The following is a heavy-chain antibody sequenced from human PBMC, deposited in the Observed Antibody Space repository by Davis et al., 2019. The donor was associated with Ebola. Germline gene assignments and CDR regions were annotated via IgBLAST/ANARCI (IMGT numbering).Heavy chain of an antibody. Sequence: ASVKVSCKASGYTFTSYDINWVRQATGQGLEWMGWMNPNSGNTGYAQKFQGRVTMTRNTSISTAYMELSSLRSDDTAVYYCARTLYSGYDFPYYYGMDVWGQGTTVTVSS. CDR1: GYTFTSYD. CDR3: ARTLYSGYDFPYYYGMDV. V-gene: IGHV1-8*01. J-gene: IGHJ6*02. CDR2: MNPNSGNT. D-gene: IGHD5-12*01.